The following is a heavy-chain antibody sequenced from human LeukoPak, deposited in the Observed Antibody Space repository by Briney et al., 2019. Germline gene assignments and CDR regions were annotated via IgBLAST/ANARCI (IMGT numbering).Heavy chain of an antibody. CDR3: AKDITVGYCSSTSCSGFDY. V-gene: IGHV3-9*01. CDR2: ISWNSGSI. D-gene: IGHD2-2*01. Sequence: GGSLRLSCAASGFTFDDYAMHWVRQAPGKGLEWVSGISWNSGSIGYAASVKGRFTISRDNAKNSLYLQMNSLRAEDTALYYCAKDITVGYCSSTSCSGFDYWGQGTLVTVSS. CDR1: GFTFDDYA. J-gene: IGHJ4*02.